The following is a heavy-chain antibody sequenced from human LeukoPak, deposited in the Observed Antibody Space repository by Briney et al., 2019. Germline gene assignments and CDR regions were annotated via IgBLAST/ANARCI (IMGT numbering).Heavy chain of an antibody. CDR3: AREGAIAAAGTGDYYYYYYMDV. J-gene: IGHJ6*03. CDR2: ISSISYSI. CDR1: GFTFSSYS. Sequence: GGSLRLSCAASGFTFSSYSMNWVRQAPGKGLEWVSYISSISYSIYYADSVKGRFTISRGNAKNSLYLQMNSLRAEDTAVYYCAREGAIAAAGTGDYYYYYYMDVWGKGTTVTVSS. V-gene: IGHV3-48*01. D-gene: IGHD6-13*01.